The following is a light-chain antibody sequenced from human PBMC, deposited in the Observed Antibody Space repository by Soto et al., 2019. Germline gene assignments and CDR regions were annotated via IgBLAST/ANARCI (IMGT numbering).Light chain of an antibody. CDR2: KAS. CDR3: QQYNSYSYS. J-gene: IGKJ2*01. V-gene: IGKV1-5*03. CDR1: QSISGW. Sequence: DIQMTQSPSTLSASVGDRVTITFRASQSISGWLAWYQQKPGKAPKLLIYKASTLESGVPSRFSGSGSGTEFTLTISSLQPDDFATYYCQQYNSYSYSFGQGTKLEIK.